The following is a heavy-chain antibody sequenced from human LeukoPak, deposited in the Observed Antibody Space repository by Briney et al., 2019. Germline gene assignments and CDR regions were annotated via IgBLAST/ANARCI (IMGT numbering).Heavy chain of an antibody. J-gene: IGHJ4*02. D-gene: IGHD2-2*01. CDR1: GGSISSSSYY. CDR2: IYYSGST. CDR3: ARLGIGYQLLGDY. V-gene: IGHV4-39*01. Sequence: SETLSLTCTVSGGSISSSSYYWGWIRQPPRKGLEWIGSIYYSGSTYYNPSLKSRVTISVDTTKNQFSLKLSSVTAADTAVYYCARLGIGYQLLGDYWGQGTLVTVSS.